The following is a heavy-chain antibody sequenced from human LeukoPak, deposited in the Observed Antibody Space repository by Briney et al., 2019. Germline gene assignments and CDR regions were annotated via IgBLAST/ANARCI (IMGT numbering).Heavy chain of an antibody. CDR1: GFTFSSYA. CDR3: AKGVEMATRNSYYFDY. V-gene: IGHV3-23*01. CDR2: ISGSGGST. Sequence: GGSLRLSCAASGFTFSSYAMSWVRQAPGKGLEWVSAISGSGGSTYYADSVKGRFTISRDNSKNTLYLQMNSLRAEDTAVYYCAKGVEMATRNSYYFDYWGQGTLVTVSS. D-gene: IGHD5-24*01. J-gene: IGHJ4*02.